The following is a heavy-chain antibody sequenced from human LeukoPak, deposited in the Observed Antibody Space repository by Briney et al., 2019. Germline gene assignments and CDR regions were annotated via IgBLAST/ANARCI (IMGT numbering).Heavy chain of an antibody. V-gene: IGHV4-39*01. J-gene: IGHJ4*02. D-gene: IGHD3-22*01. Sequence: PLETLSLTCTVSGGSISNSSYYWGWIRQPPGKGLEWIGSIYYSGSTYYNSSLKSRVTISVDTSKNQFSLKLTSATAADTAVYYCARQVYYYDRSGYYYVDFFDFWGQGTLVTVSS. CDR3: ARQVYYYDRSGYYYVDFFDF. CDR2: IYYSGST. CDR1: GGSISNSSYY.